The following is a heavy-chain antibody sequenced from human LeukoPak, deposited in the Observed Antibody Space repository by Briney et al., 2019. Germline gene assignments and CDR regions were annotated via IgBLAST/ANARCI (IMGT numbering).Heavy chain of an antibody. CDR1: GGTFSSYA. V-gene: IGHV1-69*05. Sequence: SVKVSCKASGGTFSSYAISWVRQAPGQGLEWMGGIIPIFGTANYAQKFQGRVTITTDESTSTAYMELSSLRSEDTAVYYCARFNFPYYYDSSGYDWGQGTLVTVSS. CDR2: IIPIFGTA. D-gene: IGHD3-22*01. J-gene: IGHJ4*02. CDR3: ARFNFPYYYDSSGYD.